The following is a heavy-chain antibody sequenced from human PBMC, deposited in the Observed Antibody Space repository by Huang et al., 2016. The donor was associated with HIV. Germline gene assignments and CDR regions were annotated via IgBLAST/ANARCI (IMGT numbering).Heavy chain of an antibody. J-gene: IGHJ4*02. D-gene: IGHD3-22*01. CDR3: ARRYNSRRDY. CDR1: GGSFSGYY. V-gene: IGHV4-34*02. Sequence: QVQLEQWGAGLLKASETLSLTCAVYGGSFSGYYWNWLRQAPGKGLEWVSEINHSGNTNYSPALKSRVNMSVDTSKSQCSLYLTSLSAADTGTYFCARRYNSRRDYWGRGTLVTVHS. CDR2: INHSGNT.